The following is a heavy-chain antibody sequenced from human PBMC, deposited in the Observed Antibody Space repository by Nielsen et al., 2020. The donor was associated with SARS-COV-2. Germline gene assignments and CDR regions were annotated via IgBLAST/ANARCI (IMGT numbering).Heavy chain of an antibody. CDR3: AKDENYYGSGSYYYGWFDP. CDR1: GLTFSDYY. Sequence: GGSLRLSCAASGLTFSDYYMSWIRQTPGKGLEWVSYISSSSSYTNYADFVKGRFTISRDNAKNSLYLQMNSLRAEDTALYYCAKDENYYGSGSYYYGWFDPWGQGTLVTVSS. CDR2: ISSSSSYT. D-gene: IGHD3-10*01. V-gene: IGHV3-11*05. J-gene: IGHJ5*02.